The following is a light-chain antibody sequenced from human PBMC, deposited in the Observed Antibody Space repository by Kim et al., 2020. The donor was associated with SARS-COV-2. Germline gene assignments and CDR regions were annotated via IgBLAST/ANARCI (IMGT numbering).Light chain of an antibody. J-gene: IGKJ2*01. CDR1: QIIRNY. V-gene: IGKV1-39*01. CDR2: AAS. CDR3: QQSYTTPYT. Sequence: DIQMTQSPSSLSASVGDRVTITCRASQIIRNYLNWYQQSPGKAPKLLIYAASSLQGGVTSRFSGSGSGTDFTLSITSLEPEDFATYYCQQSYTTPYTFGQGTKLEIK.